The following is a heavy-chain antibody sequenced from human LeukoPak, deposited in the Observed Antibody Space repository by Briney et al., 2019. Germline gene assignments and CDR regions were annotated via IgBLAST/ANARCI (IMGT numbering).Heavy chain of an antibody. CDR2: IKQDGSEK. CDR3: ARESIAARLPLYAFDI. D-gene: IGHD6-6*01. V-gene: IGHV3-7*01. J-gene: IGHJ3*02. Sequence: PGGSLRLSCAASGFTFSSYWMSWVRQAPGKGLEWVANIKQDGSEKYYVDSVKGRFTISRDNAKNSLYLQMNSLRAEDTAVYYCARESIAARLPLYAFDIWGQGTMVTVSS. CDR1: GFTFSSYW.